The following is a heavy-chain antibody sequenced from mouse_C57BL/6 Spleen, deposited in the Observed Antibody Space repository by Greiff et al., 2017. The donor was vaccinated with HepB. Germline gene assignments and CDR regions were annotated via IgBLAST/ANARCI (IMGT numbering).Heavy chain of an antibody. CDR3: ARSSYSNYDYAMDY. J-gene: IGHJ4*01. Sequence: VQLQQPGAELVKPGASVKLSCKASGYTFTSYWMHWVKQRPGQGLEWIGMIHPNSGSTNYNEKFKSKATLTVDKSSSTAYMQLSSLTSEDSAVYYCARSSYSNYDYAMDYWGQGTSVTVSS. CDR2: IHPNSGST. V-gene: IGHV1-64*01. CDR1: GYTFTSYW. D-gene: IGHD2-5*01.